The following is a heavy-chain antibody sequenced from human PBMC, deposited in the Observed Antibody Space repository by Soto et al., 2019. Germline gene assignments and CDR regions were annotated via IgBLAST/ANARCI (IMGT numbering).Heavy chain of an antibody. V-gene: IGHV4-61*01. J-gene: IGHJ3*02. Sequence: QVQLQESGPGLVKPSETLSLTCTVSDGSVSSGSYYWNWIRQPPGKGLEWIGFIYYSGSTHYNPSLQSRLTISVDTARNQFSLRLSSVTAADTAIYYCASNRGDPTLAFDIWCQGTMVTVSS. CDR1: DGSVSSGSYY. D-gene: IGHD2-21*01. CDR2: IYYSGST. CDR3: ASNRGDPTLAFDI.